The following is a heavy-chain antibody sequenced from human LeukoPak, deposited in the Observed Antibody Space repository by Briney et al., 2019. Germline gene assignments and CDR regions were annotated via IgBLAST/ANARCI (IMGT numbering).Heavy chain of an antibody. V-gene: IGHV4-38-2*02. J-gene: IGHJ4*02. CDR1: GYSISSGYY. Sequence: SETLSLTCTVSGYSISSGYYWGWIRQPPGKGLEWIGSIYHSGSTYYNPSLKSRVTISVDTSKNQFSLKLSSVTAADTAVYYCATEPVTAIMFDYWGQGTLVTVSS. CDR2: IYHSGST. CDR3: ATEPVTAIMFDY. D-gene: IGHD2-21*02.